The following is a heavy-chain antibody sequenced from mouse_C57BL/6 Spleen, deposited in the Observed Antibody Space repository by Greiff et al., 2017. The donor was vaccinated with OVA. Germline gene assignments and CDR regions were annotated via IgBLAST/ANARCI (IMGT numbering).Heavy chain of an antibody. J-gene: IGHJ2*01. CDR1: GYTFTSYG. Sequence: VQLVESGAELARPGASVKLSCKASGYTFTSYGISWVKQRTGQGLEWIGEIYPRSGNTYYNEKFKGKATLTADKSSSTAYMELRSLTSEDSAVYFCARDLGSYFDYWGQGTTLTVSS. CDR3: ARDLGSYFDY. CDR2: IYPRSGNT. V-gene: IGHV1-81*01.